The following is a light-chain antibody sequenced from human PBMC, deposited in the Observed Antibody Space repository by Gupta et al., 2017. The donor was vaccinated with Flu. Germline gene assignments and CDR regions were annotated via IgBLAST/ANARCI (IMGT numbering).Light chain of an antibody. CDR1: QGIRND. CDR3: LQDYKYPRT. Sequence: AIQMTPSPSSLSASVGDRVTITCRASQGIRNDLGWYQQKPGKAPKLLISGASTLQSGVPSRFSGSGSGTDFTLTISSLQPEDFATYYCLQDYKYPRTFGQGTKVEIK. J-gene: IGKJ1*01. V-gene: IGKV1-6*01. CDR2: GAS.